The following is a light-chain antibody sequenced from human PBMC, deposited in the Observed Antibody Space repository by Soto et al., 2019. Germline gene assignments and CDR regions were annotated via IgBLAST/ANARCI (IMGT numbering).Light chain of an antibody. Sequence: DAVLTQSPLSLPVTPGQPASISCRSSQSLEYSDGKTYLNWYQQRPSQSPRRLIYKVSNRDFGVTDRFSGSGSGTAFTLAISSVEAEDVGVYYCMQGAYWPWTFGQGTKVEIK. CDR1: QSLEYSDGKTY. J-gene: IGKJ1*01. CDR2: KVS. V-gene: IGKV2-30*01. CDR3: MQGAYWPWT.